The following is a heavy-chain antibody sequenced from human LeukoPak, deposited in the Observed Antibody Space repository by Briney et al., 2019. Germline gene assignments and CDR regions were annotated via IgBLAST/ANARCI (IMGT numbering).Heavy chain of an antibody. CDR3: ARGYSSSPGVGY. CDR2: IKQDVSEI. CDR1: GFTFSNYW. J-gene: IGHJ4*02. V-gene: IGHV3-7*01. D-gene: IGHD6-6*01. Sequence: GGSLRLSCTASGFTFSNYWMSWVRQAPGKGLEWVANIKQDVSEIYYVDSVKGRFTISRDNAKNSLYLQMNSLRAEDTAVYYYARGYSSSPGVGYWGQGTLVTVSS.